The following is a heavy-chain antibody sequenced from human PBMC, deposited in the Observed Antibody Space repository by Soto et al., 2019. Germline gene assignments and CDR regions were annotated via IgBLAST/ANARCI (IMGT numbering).Heavy chain of an antibody. D-gene: IGHD2-2*01. CDR3: ARDPGTVVVPADMRYYYYGVDV. V-gene: IGHV4-61*01. J-gene: IGHJ6*02. CDR1: GDSVSSGSHH. Sequence: SETLSLTCSVSGDSVSSGSHHWSWIRQPPGKGLEWIGYIYYSGSTNYSPSLKGRVTISLDTSKNQFSLRLSAVTAADTAVYYCARDPGTVVVPADMRYYYYGVDVWGQGTAVTVSS. CDR2: IYYSGST.